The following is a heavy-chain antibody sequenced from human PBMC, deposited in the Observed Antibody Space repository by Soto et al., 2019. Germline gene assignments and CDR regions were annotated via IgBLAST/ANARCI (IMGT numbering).Heavy chain of an antibody. V-gene: IGHV1-8*01. CDR3: ARTLITIFGVVKSYYFDY. Sequence: ASVKVSCKASGYTFTSYDINWVRQATGQGLEWMGWMNPNSGNTGYAQKFQGRVTMTRNTSISTAYMELSSLRSEDTAVYYCARTLITIFGVVKSYYFDYWGQGTLVTVSS. D-gene: IGHD3-3*01. J-gene: IGHJ4*02. CDR2: MNPNSGNT. CDR1: GYTFTSYD.